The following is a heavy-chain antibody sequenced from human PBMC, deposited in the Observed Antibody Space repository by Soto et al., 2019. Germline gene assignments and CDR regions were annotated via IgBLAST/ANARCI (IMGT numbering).Heavy chain of an antibody. Sequence: QVQLVESGGGVVQPGRSLRLSCAASGFNLDNYGMHWVRQAPGKGLEWVAVIWYDGSNEYYADSVKGRFTVSRDNAKNTVYLQMNSLRVEDTAVYYCARELTAVTTPSFDHWGQGAQVIVSS. CDR1: GFNLDNYG. V-gene: IGHV3-33*01. D-gene: IGHD4-17*01. CDR2: IWYDGSNE. CDR3: ARELTAVTTPSFDH. J-gene: IGHJ5*02.